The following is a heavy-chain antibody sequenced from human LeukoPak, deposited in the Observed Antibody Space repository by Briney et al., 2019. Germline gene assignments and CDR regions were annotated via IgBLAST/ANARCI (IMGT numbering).Heavy chain of an antibody. Sequence: GGSLRLSCAASGFTFSSYSVNWVRQAPGKGLEWVSYIGTSSSTIYYADSVKGRFTISRDNAENSLYLQMNSLRDEDTAVYYCARHDYGGNSGDYWGQGTLVTVSS. CDR1: GFTFSSYS. CDR3: ARHDYGGNSGDY. V-gene: IGHV3-48*02. J-gene: IGHJ4*02. CDR2: IGTSSSTI. D-gene: IGHD4-23*01.